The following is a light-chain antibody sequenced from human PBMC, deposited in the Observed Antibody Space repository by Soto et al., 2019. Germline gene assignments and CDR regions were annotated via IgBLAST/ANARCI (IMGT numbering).Light chain of an antibody. CDR3: QSYDSSLRGSV. J-gene: IGLJ3*02. Sequence: QSVLTQPPSVSGAPGQRVTISCTVSSSNIGAGYAVHWYQQLPGTAPKLLIYGNSNRPSGVPDRFSGSKSGTSASLAITGLEVEDEADYYCQSYDSSLRGSVFGGGTKLPVL. CDR2: GNS. V-gene: IGLV1-40*01. CDR1: SSNIGAGYA.